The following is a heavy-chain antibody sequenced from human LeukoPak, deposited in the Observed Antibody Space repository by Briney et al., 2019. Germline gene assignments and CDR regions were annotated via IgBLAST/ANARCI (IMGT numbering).Heavy chain of an antibody. CDR1: GFTFSSYG. CDR3: AKAHNLHCSSTSCYVHYFDY. Sequence: GGSLRLSCAASGFTFSSYGIHWVRQAPGKGLEWVAVISYDGSNKYYADSVKGRFTISRDNSKNTLYLQMNSLRAEDTAVYYCAKAHNLHCSSTSCYVHYFDYWGQGTLVTVSS. D-gene: IGHD2-2*01. V-gene: IGHV3-30*18. CDR2: ISYDGSNK. J-gene: IGHJ4*02.